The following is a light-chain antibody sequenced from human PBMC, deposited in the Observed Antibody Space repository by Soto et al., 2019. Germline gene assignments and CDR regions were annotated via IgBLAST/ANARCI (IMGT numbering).Light chain of an antibody. CDR2: EVS. CDR1: TSDVGSYHL. V-gene: IGLV2-23*02. J-gene: IGLJ1*01. CDR3: CSYAGGRSPYV. Sequence: QSALTQPASVSGSPGQSITISCTGTTSDVGSYHLVSWYQQPPGKAPKIMIYEVSKRPSGDSNRFSGSKSGNTASLTISGLQAEDEADYYCCSYAGGRSPYVFGTGTKVTVL.